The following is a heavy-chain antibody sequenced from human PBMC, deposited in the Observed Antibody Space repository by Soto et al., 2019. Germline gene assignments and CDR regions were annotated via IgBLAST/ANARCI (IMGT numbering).Heavy chain of an antibody. CDR2: IYYSGST. D-gene: IGHD6-13*01. Sequence: SETLSLTCTVSGGSISSSSYYWGWIRQPPGKGLEWIGSIYYSGSTYYNPSLKSRVAISVDTSKNQFSLKLSSVTAADTAVYYCARHSTGSSWYHFDEWGQGSLVTVSS. CDR1: GGSISSSSYY. V-gene: IGHV4-39*01. CDR3: ARHSTGSSWYHFDE. J-gene: IGHJ4*02.